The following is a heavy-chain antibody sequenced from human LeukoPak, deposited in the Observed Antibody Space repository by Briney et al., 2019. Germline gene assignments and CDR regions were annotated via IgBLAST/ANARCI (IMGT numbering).Heavy chain of an antibody. V-gene: IGHV3-23*01. CDR1: GFTFSSYA. D-gene: IGHD3-22*01. CDR2: ISGIGGST. J-gene: IGHJ4*02. CDR3: AKGDDSSGYYPGGADY. Sequence: GGSLRLSCAASGFTFSSYAMSWVRQAPGKGLEWVSAISGIGGSTYYADSVKGRFTISRDNSKNTLYLQMNSLRAEDTAVYYCAKGDDSSGYYPGGADYWGQGTLVTVSS.